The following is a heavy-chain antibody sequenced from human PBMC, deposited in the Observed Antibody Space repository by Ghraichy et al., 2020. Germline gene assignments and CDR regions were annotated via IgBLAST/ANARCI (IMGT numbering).Heavy chain of an antibody. CDR3: ARGAHDYAFDF. Sequence: SETLSLTCAVSGDVIGAGGYSWSWIRQSPGKGLEWVGYTYHDGTTHLNPSIKNRVTILVDKSKNQFSLNLSSLTAADTAVYYCARGAHDYAFDFWGQGAPVTVTS. V-gene: IGHV4-30-2*06. CDR1: GDVIGAGGYS. CDR2: TYHDGTT. D-gene: IGHD4-17*01. J-gene: IGHJ4*02.